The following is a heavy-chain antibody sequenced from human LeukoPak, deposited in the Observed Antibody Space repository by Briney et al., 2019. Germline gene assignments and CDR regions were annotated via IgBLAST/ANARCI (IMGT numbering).Heavy chain of an antibody. CDR1: GFRFSSYW. CDR3: ARETSGWCFNH. J-gene: IGHJ4*02. V-gene: IGHV3-7*01. Sequence: AGGSPRLSCVASGFRFSSYWMNWVRQAPGKGLEWVANIKQDGSEKYFVDSVKGRFTISRDNAENSVYLQMNSLRVEDTAVYYCARETSGWCFNHWGQGTLVTVSS. D-gene: IGHD6-19*01. CDR2: IKQDGSEK.